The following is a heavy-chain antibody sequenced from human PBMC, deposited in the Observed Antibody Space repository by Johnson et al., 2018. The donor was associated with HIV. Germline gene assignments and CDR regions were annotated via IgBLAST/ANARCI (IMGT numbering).Heavy chain of an antibody. CDR2: ITWNGGST. J-gene: IGHJ3*02. CDR3: ARREGTTGTFSAFDI. D-gene: IGHD1-1*01. V-gene: IGHV3-20*04. CDR1: GFTFDDYG. Sequence: EVQLVESGGGVVRPGGSLRLSCAASGFTFDDYGMSWVLQAPGKGLEWVSGITWNGGSTGYADSVKGRFTISRDNAKNSLYLQMNSLRAEDTALYYCARREGTTGTFSAFDIWGQGTMVTVSS.